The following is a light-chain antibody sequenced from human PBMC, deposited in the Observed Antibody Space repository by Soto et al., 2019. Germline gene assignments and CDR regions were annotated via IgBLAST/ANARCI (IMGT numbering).Light chain of an antibody. CDR1: QSIYTY. Sequence: DIQLTQSPSSLSASVGDRVTINCRASQSIYTYLNWFQLKPGKGPKLLIFASSTLQSGDPSRFSGSGSGADFSLTISSLQPEDFATYYCQQSYSNTLSFGGGTRV. V-gene: IGKV1-39*01. CDR2: ASS. CDR3: QQSYSNTLS. J-gene: IGKJ4*01.